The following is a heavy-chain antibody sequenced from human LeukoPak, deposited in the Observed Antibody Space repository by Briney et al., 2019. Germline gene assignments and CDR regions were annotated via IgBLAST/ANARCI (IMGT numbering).Heavy chain of an antibody. J-gene: IGHJ3*02. CDR3: ARGQQWDDAFDI. Sequence: PLETLSLTCTVSGGSISSYYWSWIRQPPGKGLEWIGYIYYSGSTNYNPSLRSRVTISVDTSKNQFSLKLSSVTAADTAVYYCARGQQWDDAFDIWGQGTMVTVSS. CDR2: IYYSGST. D-gene: IGHD6-19*01. CDR1: GGSISSYY. V-gene: IGHV4-59*01.